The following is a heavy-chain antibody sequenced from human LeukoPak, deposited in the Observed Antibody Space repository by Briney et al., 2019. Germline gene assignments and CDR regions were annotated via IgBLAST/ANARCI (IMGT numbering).Heavy chain of an antibody. D-gene: IGHD3-10*01. CDR3: ARDGMVRGVIIWDAFDI. V-gene: IGHV3-48*02. J-gene: IGHJ3*02. CDR1: GFTFSSYS. CDR2: ISSIGSTI. Sequence: GGSLRPSCAASGFTFSSYSMNWVRQAPGRGRGWVSYISSIGSTIYYADSVKGRFTIYRDNAKNSLYLQMNSLRDEDTAVYYCARDGMVRGVIIWDAFDIWGQGTMVTVSS.